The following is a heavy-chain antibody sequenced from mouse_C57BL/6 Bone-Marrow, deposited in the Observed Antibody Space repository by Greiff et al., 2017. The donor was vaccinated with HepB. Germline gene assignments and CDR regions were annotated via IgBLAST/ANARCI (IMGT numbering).Heavy chain of an antibody. J-gene: IGHJ3*01. V-gene: IGHV1-50*01. D-gene: IGHD2-10*02. CDR2: IDPSESYT. Sequence: QVQLQQPGAELVKPGASVKLSCKASGYTFTSYWMQWVKQRPGQGLEWIGEIDPSESYTNYNQKFKGKATLTVDTSSSTAYMQLSSLTSEDSAVYYCARDVWSFAYWGQGTLVTVSA. CDR3: ARDVWSFAY. CDR1: GYTFTSYW.